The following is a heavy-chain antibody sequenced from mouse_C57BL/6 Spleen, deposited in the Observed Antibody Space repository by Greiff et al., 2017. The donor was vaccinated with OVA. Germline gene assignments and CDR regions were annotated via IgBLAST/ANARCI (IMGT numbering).Heavy chain of an antibody. Sequence: QVQLQQPGTELVKPGASVKLSCKASGYTFPSYWMHWVKQRPGQGLEWIGNINPSNGGTNYNEKFKSKATLTVDKSSSTAYMQLSSLTSEDSAVYYCARDWGAYGGYYFDYWGQGTTLTVSS. CDR3: ARDWGAYGGYYFDY. CDR2: INPSNGGT. CDR1: GYTFPSYW. J-gene: IGHJ2*01. V-gene: IGHV1-53*01. D-gene: IGHD6-5*01.